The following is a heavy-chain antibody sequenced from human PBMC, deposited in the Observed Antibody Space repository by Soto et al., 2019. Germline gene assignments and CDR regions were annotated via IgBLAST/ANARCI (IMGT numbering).Heavy chain of an antibody. CDR3: ARATVGVVPTATYIDH. CDR2: ISASNGDT. CDR1: GYTFNNFV. Sequence: QVQLVQSGTEVQKPGASVKVSCKASGYTFNNFVVAWVRQAPGQGLEWMGWISASNGDTNYAQKFQGGVTMTTDTSRNTAYMHLRSLRSDDTAVYYCARATVGVVPTATYIDHWGQGTRVSVSS. D-gene: IGHD2-21*02. J-gene: IGHJ4*02. V-gene: IGHV1-18*01.